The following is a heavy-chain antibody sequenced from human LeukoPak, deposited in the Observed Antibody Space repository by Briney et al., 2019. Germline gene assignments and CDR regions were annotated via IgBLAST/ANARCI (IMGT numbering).Heavy chain of an antibody. V-gene: IGHV3-11*01. Sequence: GGSLRLSCAASGFTFSDYYMSWIRQAPGKGLEWVSYISSSGSTIYYADSVKGRFTISRDNAKNSLYLQMNSLRAEDTAVYYCARDPGGGYSGSYYVGYYFDYWGQGTLVTVSS. CDR3: ARDPGGGYSGSYYVGYYFDY. D-gene: IGHD1-26*01. CDR1: GFTFSDYY. CDR2: ISSSGSTI. J-gene: IGHJ4*02.